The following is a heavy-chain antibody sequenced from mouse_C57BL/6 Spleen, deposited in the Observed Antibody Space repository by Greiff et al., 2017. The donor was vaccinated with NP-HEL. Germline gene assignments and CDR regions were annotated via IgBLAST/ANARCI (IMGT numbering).Heavy chain of an antibody. CDR3: ARGTAQPPYYYAMDY. Sequence: VQLQQPGAELVKPGASVKMSCKASGYTFTSYWITWVKQRPGQGLEWIGDIYPGSGSTNYNEKFKSKATLTVDTSSSTAYMQLSSLTSEDSAVYYCARGTAQPPYYYAMDYWGQGTSVTVSS. CDR2: IYPGSGST. V-gene: IGHV1-55*01. J-gene: IGHJ4*01. D-gene: IGHD3-2*02. CDR1: GYTFTSYW.